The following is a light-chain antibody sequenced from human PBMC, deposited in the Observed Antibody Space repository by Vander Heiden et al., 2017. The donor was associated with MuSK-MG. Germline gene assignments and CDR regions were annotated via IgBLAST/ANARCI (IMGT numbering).Light chain of an antibody. J-gene: IGKJ1*01. V-gene: IGKV3-15*01. CDR1: QSVGSN. CDR3: QQYNDWPPWT. CDR2: GTS. Sequence: EVVMTQSPATLSVSPGERATLSCRASQSVGSNLAWYQQKPGQAPRLLIYGTSTRPTGIPARFSGSGSGTEFTLTISILQSEDFVVYYCQQYNDWPPWTFGQGTRVEIK.